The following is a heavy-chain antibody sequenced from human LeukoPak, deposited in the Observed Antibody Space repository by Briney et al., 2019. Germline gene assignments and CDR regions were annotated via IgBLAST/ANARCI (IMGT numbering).Heavy chain of an antibody. CDR1: GFTFSSYW. CDR3: ARVDQQWLSYGY. V-gene: IGHV3-74*01. J-gene: IGHJ4*02. D-gene: IGHD6-19*01. Sequence: GGSLRLSCAASGFTFSSYWMHWVRQAPGKGLVWVSRINSDGSSTSHADSVKGRFTISRDNAKNTLYLQMNSLRAEDTAVYYCARVDQQWLSYGYWGQGTLVTVSS. CDR2: INSDGSST.